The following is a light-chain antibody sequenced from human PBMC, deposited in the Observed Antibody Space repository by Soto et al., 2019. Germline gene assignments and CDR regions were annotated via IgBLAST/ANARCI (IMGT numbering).Light chain of an antibody. Sequence: DIVMTQSPLSLPVTPGEPASISCRSSQSLLHSNGYNYLDWYLQKPGQSPQLLSYLGSNRASGVPDRFSGSGSGTDFTLKISRVEAEDVGVYYFMQALQTPPWTFGQGTKVEIK. J-gene: IGKJ1*01. CDR2: LGS. CDR1: QSLLHSNGYNY. CDR3: MQALQTPPWT. V-gene: IGKV2-28*01.